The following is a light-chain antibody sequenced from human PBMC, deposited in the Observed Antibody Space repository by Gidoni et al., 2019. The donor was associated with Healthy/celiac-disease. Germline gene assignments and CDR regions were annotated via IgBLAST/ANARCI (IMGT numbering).Light chain of an antibody. J-gene: IGKJ2*01. CDR3: QQLNSYPPMYT. CDR2: AAS. CDR1: QGISSY. Sequence: IQLTPSPSFLSASVGDRVTITCRASQGISSYLAWYQQKPGKAPKLLIYAASTLQSGVPSRFSGSGSGTEFTLTISSLQPEDFATYYCQQLNSYPPMYTFGQGTKLEIK. V-gene: IGKV1-9*01.